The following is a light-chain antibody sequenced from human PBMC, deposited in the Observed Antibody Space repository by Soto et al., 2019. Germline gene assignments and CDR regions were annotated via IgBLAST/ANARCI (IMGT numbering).Light chain of an antibody. V-gene: IGKV1-5*03. J-gene: IGKJ1*01. CDR2: KAS. CDR3: QQYNSFST. Sequence: DIQMTQSPSTLSASVGDRVTITCRASQSISDSLAWYQQKPGKAPNLLIYKASSLETGVPSRFSGSGSGTEFTLTISSLQPDDFATYYCQQYNSFSTFGLGTKVEIK. CDR1: QSISDS.